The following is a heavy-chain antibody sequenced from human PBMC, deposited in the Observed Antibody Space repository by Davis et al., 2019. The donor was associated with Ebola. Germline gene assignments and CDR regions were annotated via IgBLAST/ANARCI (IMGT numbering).Heavy chain of an antibody. CDR3: ASLRGVSSSPSWYFDY. CDR1: EFTFSSYS. V-gene: IGHV3-21*01. Sequence: GESLKISCAASEFTFSSYSMNWVRQAPGKGLEWVSSISSSSSYIYYADSVKGRFTISRDNAKNSLYLQMNSLRAEDTAVYYCASLRGVSSSPSWYFDYWGQGTLVTVSS. D-gene: IGHD6-6*01. J-gene: IGHJ4*02. CDR2: ISSSSSYI.